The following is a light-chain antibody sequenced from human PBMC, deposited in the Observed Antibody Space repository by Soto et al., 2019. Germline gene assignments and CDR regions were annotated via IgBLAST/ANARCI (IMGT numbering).Light chain of an antibody. CDR3: QEYNSFSRWT. Sequence: DIQITQSPSTLSAPVGDRVAITCRTSQSVSAWLAWYQQKPGKAPKLLIYKASTLESGVPSRFSGSGTETEFTLTISSLQPDDFATYYCQEYNSFSRWTFGQGTKVEIK. J-gene: IGKJ1*01. CDR2: KAS. V-gene: IGKV1-5*03. CDR1: QSVSAW.